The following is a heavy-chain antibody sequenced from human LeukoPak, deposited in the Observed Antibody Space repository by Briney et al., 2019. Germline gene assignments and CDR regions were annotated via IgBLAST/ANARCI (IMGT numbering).Heavy chain of an antibody. CDR2: ISGSGNGFSI. J-gene: IGHJ5*02. D-gene: IGHD6-6*01. CDR3: ARGGHIAADNWFDP. V-gene: IGHV3-64*04. Sequence: GGSLRLSCSASGFVFTIYTMYRVRQAPGKGPEYVSTISGSGNGFSIYYADSVKGRFTISRDNAKNSLYLQMNSLRAEDTAVYYCARGGHIAADNWFDPWGQGTLVTVSS. CDR1: GFVFTIYT.